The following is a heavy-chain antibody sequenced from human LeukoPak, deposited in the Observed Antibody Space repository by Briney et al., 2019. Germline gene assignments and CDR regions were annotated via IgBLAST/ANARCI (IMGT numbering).Heavy chain of an antibody. CDR3: AKVRSYGGDFDY. CDR2: IGVSGANI. V-gene: IGHV3-23*01. Sequence: GGSLRLSCAASGFTFSSYAMSWFRQAPGKGLEWVSFIGVSGANIHYADSVKGRFTISRDDSKNTLYLQMNSLRAEDTAVYYCAKVRSYGGDFDYWGQGTLVTVSS. CDR1: GFTFSSYA. J-gene: IGHJ4*02. D-gene: IGHD4-23*01.